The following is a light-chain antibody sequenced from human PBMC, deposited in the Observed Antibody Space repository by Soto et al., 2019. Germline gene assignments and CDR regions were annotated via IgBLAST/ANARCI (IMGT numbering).Light chain of an antibody. Sequence: DIQLTQSPSFLSASVGDRVTITCRASQGISRYLAWYQQKPGKAPNLLIYLTSTLQSGVPSRFSGSGSRTEFTLTISSLQPEDFATYYCQQLNTFPVTFGPGTKVDIK. CDR3: QQLNTFPVT. J-gene: IGKJ3*01. CDR1: QGISRY. V-gene: IGKV1-9*01. CDR2: LTS.